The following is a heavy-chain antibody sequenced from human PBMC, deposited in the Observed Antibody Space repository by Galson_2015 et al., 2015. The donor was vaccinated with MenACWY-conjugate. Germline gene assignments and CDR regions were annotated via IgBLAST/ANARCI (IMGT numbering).Heavy chain of an antibody. V-gene: IGHV3-13*01. CDR2: IGTAGDT. Sequence: SLRLSCAASEFTFSSYDMHWVRQATGKGLEWVSSIGTAGDTYYPGSVKGRFTISRENAKNSLLLQMNNLRAEDTAVYYCARGKQEYCSFTSCPFDNWGQGVLVTVSS. J-gene: IGHJ4*02. CDR1: EFTFSSYD. CDR3: ARGKQEYCSFTSCPFDN. D-gene: IGHD2-2*01.